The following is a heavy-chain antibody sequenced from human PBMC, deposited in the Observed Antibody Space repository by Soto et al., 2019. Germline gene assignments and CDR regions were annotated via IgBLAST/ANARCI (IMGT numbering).Heavy chain of an antibody. V-gene: IGHV3-30-3*01. D-gene: IGHD3-22*01. CDR3: ARDAVNADSSGYYGPALDY. J-gene: IGHJ4*02. CDR1: GFTFSSYA. Sequence: QVQLVESGGGVVQPGRSLRLSCAASGFTFSSYAMHWVRQAPGKGLEWVAVISYDGSNKYYADSVKGRFTISRDNSKNTLYLPMNRLRAEDTAVYYCARDAVNADSSGYYGPALDYWGQGTLVTVSS. CDR2: ISYDGSNK.